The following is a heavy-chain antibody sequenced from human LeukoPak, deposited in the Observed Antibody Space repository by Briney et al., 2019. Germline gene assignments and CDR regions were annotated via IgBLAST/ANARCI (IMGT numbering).Heavy chain of an antibody. CDR2: ISYDGSNK. J-gene: IGHJ4*02. D-gene: IGHD5-18*01. V-gene: IGHV3-30*18. Sequence: GGSLRLSCAASGFTFSSYGMHWVRQAPGKGLEWVAVISYDGSNKYYADSVKGRFTISRDNSKNTLYLQMNSLRAEDTAVYYRAKDTAMVFRGQGTLVTVSS. CDR1: GFTFSSYG. CDR3: AKDTAMVF.